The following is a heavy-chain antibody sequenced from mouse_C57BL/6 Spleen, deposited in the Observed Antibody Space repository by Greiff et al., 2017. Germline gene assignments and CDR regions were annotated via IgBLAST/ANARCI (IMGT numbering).Heavy chain of an antibody. CDR2: ISYDGSN. V-gene: IGHV3-6*01. D-gene: IGHD4-1*01. J-gene: IGHJ1*03. Sequence: EVQLQESGPGLVKPSQSLSLTCSVTGYSITSGYYWNWIRQFPGNKLEWMGYISYDGSNNYNPSLKNRISITRDTSKNQFFLKWNSVTTEDTATYYCARDLTGPHWYVDVWGTGTTVTVSS. CDR3: ARDLTGPHWYVDV. CDR1: GYSITSGYY.